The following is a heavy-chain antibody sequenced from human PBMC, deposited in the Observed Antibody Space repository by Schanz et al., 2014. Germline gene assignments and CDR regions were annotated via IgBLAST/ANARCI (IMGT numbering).Heavy chain of an antibody. CDR2: SSGGGGTT. D-gene: IGHD2-15*01. Sequence: EVQLLESGGGLVQPGGSLSLSCAASGFTFSSYAMSWVRQAPGRGLEWVSASSGGGGTTYHSDSVKGRFTISRDSAENSLFLQMNSLRAEDTAVYYCARDFLLEQLGYSHYYYAMDVWGQGTTVTVSS. V-gene: IGHV3-23*01. J-gene: IGHJ6*02. CDR3: ARDFLLEQLGYSHYYYAMDV. CDR1: GFTFSSYA.